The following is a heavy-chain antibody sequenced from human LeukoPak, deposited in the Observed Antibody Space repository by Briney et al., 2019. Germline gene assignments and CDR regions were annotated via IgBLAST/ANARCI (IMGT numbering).Heavy chain of an antibody. CDR2: IFYRGST. Sequence: PSETLSLTCTVSDGSINTPNYYWGWIRQPPGKGLEWIGNIFYRGSTYYGPSLKSRVTISLDTSKNQFSLKLSSVTAADTAVYYCARRFCANGVCYRSAFDIWGQGTMVTVSS. CDR3: ARRFCANGVCYRSAFDI. J-gene: IGHJ3*02. D-gene: IGHD2-8*01. V-gene: IGHV4-39*07. CDR1: DGSINTPNYY.